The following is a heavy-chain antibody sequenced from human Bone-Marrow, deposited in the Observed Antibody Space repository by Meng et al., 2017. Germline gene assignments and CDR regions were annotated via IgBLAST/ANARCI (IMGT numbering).Heavy chain of an antibody. CDR2: MKSNVDGGTV. CDR3: SGHVDY. Sequence: VELVDSVVGFVKPGGSLSLSCAASGFTFSNAWMTWVRQAPGKGLEWIGRMKSNVDGGTVDYAAAVKGRFFISRDDSENTFYLQMNSLKTEDTAVYYCSGHVDYWGHGTLVTVSS. J-gene: IGHJ4*01. V-gene: IGHV3-15*01. CDR1: GFTFSNAW.